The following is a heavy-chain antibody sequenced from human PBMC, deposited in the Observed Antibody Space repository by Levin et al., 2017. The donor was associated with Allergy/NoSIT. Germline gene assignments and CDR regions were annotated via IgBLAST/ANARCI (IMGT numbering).Heavy chain of an antibody. CDR1: GGSISSSSYY. D-gene: IGHD2-2*01. V-gene: IGHV4-39*01. CDR2: IYYSGST. J-gene: IGHJ4*02. CDR3: ARHERQYQLLSGYYFDY. Sequence: PSETLSLTCTVSGGSISSSSYYWGWIRQPPGKGLEWIGSIYYSGSTYYNPSLKSRVTISVDTSKNQFSLKLSSVTAADTAVYYCARHERQYQLLSGYYFDYWGQGTLVTVSS.